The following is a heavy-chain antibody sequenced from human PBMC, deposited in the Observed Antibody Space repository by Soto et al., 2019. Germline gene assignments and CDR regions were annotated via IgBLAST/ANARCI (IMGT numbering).Heavy chain of an antibody. V-gene: IGHV3-23*01. J-gene: IGHJ1*01. CDR3: AKDSITIFGVVTLRYFQH. Sequence: GGSLRLSCAASGFTFSSYAMSWVRQAPGKGLEWVSAISGSGGSTYYADSVKGRFTISRDNSKNTLYLQMNSLRAEDTAVYYCAKDSITIFGVVTLRYFQHWGQGTLVTVSS. D-gene: IGHD3-3*01. CDR1: GFTFSSYA. CDR2: ISGSGGST.